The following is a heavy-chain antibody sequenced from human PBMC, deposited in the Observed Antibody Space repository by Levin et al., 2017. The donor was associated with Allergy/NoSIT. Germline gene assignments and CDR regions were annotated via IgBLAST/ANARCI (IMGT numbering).Heavy chain of an antibody. CDR3: ARLGRGESGAFDI. Sequence: PSETLSLTCTVSGGSITNYYWSWIRQPLGKGLDWIGYIYYTGSTNYNPSLTSRLTISVDTSKNQFSLKLSSLTAADTAVYYCARLGRGESGAFDIWGQGTMVTVSS. D-gene: IGHD2-21*01. CDR2: IYYTGST. CDR1: GGSITNYY. J-gene: IGHJ3*02. V-gene: IGHV4-59*01.